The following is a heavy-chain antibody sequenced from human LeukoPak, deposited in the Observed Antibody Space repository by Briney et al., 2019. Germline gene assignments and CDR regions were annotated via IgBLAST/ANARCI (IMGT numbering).Heavy chain of an antibody. D-gene: IGHD2-15*01. V-gene: IGHV3-30*18. J-gene: IGHJ5*02. Sequence: GGSLRLSCAASGFTFSSYGMHWVRQAPGKGLEWVAVISYDGSNKYYADSVKGQFTISRDNSKNTLYLQMNSLRAEDTAVYYCAKVPPRYCSGGSCYWFDPWGQGTLVTVSS. CDR2: ISYDGSNK. CDR1: GFTFSSYG. CDR3: AKVPPRYCSGGSCYWFDP.